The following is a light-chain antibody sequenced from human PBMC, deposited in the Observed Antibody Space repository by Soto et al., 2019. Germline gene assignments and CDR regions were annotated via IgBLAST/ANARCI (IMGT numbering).Light chain of an antibody. J-gene: IGKJ1*01. CDR1: QSVSRY. CDR2: DAS. CDR3: QQRGNWPPT. V-gene: IGKV3-11*01. Sequence: EIVLTQSPATLSLSPGERATVSCRASQSVSRYLAWYQQKPGQAPRLLIYDASNRATGIPARFSGSGSGTDFTLTVSSLEPEDFAVYYCQQRGNWPPTFGQGTKVDIK.